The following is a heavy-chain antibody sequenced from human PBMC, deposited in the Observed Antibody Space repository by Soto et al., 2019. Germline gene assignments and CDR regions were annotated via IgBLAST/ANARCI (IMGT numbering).Heavy chain of an antibody. J-gene: IGHJ4*02. CDR1: GGSISSGGYY. CDR2: IYYSGST. V-gene: IGHV4-31*03. CDR3: ARGTRRVEGPAIAARLDY. Sequence: SETLCLTCTVSGGSISSGGYYWSWIRQHPGKGLEWIGYIYYSGSTYYNPSLKSRVTISVDTSKNQFSLKLSSVTAADTAVYYCARGTRRVEGPAIAARLDYWGQGTLVTVSS. D-gene: IGHD6-6*01.